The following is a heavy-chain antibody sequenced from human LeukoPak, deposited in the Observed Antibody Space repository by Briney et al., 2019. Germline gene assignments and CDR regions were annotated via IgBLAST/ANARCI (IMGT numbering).Heavy chain of an antibody. Sequence: GGSLRLSCAASGFTFSSYSMNWVRQAPGKGLEWVSSISSRSSYIYYADSLKGRFTISRDNAKNSLYLQMNSLRAEDTAVYYCARDRTGGYDFDYWGQGTLVTVSS. D-gene: IGHD7-27*01. V-gene: IGHV3-21*01. CDR3: ARDRTGGYDFDY. J-gene: IGHJ4*02. CDR1: GFTFSSYS. CDR2: ISSRSSYI.